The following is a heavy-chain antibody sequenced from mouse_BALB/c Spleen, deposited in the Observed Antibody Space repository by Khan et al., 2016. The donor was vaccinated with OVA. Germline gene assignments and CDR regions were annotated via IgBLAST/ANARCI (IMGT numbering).Heavy chain of an antibody. CDR1: GYSITSNYA. CDR3: ASPNYCGYAFDY. V-gene: IGHV3-2*02. D-gene: IGHD1-1*01. Sequence: EVQLQESGPGLVKPSQSLSLTCTVTGYSITSNYAWNWIRQFPGNRLEWMGYISYSGSTSYNPSLKSRISITRDTSKTQFFLQLNTVTTEDTATSFCASPNYCGYAFDYWGQGTTVTVSA. J-gene: IGHJ4*01. CDR2: ISYSGST.